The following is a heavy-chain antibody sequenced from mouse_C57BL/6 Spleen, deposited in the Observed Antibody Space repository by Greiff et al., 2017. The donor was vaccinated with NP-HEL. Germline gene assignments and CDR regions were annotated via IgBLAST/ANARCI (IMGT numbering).Heavy chain of an antibody. J-gene: IGHJ2*01. V-gene: IGHV1-69*01. CDR2: IDPSDSYT. CDR3: ARSRDYYGSKDY. D-gene: IGHD1-1*01. Sequence: QVQLQQPGAELVMPGASVKLSCKASGYTFTSYWMHWVKQRPGQGLEWIGEIDPSDSYTNYNQKFKGKSTLTVDKSSSTAYMQLSSLTSEDAAVYYCARSRDYYGSKDYWGQGTTLTVSS. CDR1: GYTFTSYW.